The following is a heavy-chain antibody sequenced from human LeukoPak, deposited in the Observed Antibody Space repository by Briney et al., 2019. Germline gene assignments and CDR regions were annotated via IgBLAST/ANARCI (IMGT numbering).Heavy chain of an antibody. Sequence: SETLSLTCAVYGGSFSNYYWSWIRQPPGKGLEWIGEINHSGSTNYNPSLKSRVTISVDTSKNQFSLKLSSVTAADTAVYYRARRPIFGVVINAPLGNNWFDPWGQGTLVTVSS. CDR2: INHSGST. D-gene: IGHD3-3*01. V-gene: IGHV4-34*01. CDR3: ARRPIFGVVINAPLGNNWFDP. J-gene: IGHJ5*02. CDR1: GGSFSNYY.